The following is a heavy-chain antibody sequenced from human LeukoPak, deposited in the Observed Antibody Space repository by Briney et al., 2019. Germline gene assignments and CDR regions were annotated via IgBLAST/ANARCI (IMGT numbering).Heavy chain of an antibody. D-gene: IGHD3-22*01. V-gene: IGHV3-11*01. J-gene: IGHJ4*02. CDR1: GFSFSAHY. CDR2: ISTTGDTI. CDR3: ARISGSFYDYFDY. Sequence: KPGGSLRLSCAVSGFSFSAHYMSWIRQAPGKGLERISYISTTGDTIYYADSVKGRFTISRDNAKNSLYLQMHSLRADDTAVYYCARISGSFYDYFDYWGQGALVSVSS.